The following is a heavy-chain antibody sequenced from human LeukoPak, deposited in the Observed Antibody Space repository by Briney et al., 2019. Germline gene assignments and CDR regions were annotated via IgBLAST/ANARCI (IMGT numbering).Heavy chain of an antibody. Sequence: GGSLRLSCAASGFTVSSNYMSWVRQAPGKGLEWVSVISGSGGSTYYADSVKGRFTISRDNSKNTLYLQMNSLRAEDTAVYYCAKWKVATGLDPWGQGTLVTVSS. CDR2: ISGSGGST. D-gene: IGHD5-12*01. CDR3: AKWKVATGLDP. V-gene: IGHV3-23*01. J-gene: IGHJ5*02. CDR1: GFTVSSNY.